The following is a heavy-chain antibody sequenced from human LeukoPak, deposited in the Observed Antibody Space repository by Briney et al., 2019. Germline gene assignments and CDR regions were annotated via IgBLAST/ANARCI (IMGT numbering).Heavy chain of an antibody. Sequence: SETLSLTCTVSGGSISSSSHYWGWIRQPPGKGLEWIGSIYYSGSTYYNPSLKSRVTISVDTSKNQFSLKLSSVTAADTAVYYCARRSEYSSSSCDYWGQGTLVTVSS. D-gene: IGHD6-6*01. CDR3: ARRSEYSSSSCDY. V-gene: IGHV4-39*07. CDR1: GGSISSSSHY. J-gene: IGHJ4*02. CDR2: IYYSGST.